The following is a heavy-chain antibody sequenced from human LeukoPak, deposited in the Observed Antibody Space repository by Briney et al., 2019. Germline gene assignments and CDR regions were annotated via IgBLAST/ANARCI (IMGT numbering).Heavy chain of an antibody. D-gene: IGHD1-26*01. CDR2: IIPIFGTA. CDR3: ARVRDSGSYYEGLDY. Sequence: ASVKVSCKASGGTFSSYAISWVRQAPGRGLEWMGGIIPIFGTANYAQKFQGRVTITADESTSTAYMELSSLRSEDTAVYYCARVRDSGSYYEGLDYWGQGTLVTVSS. J-gene: IGHJ4*02. V-gene: IGHV1-69*01. CDR1: GGTFSSYA.